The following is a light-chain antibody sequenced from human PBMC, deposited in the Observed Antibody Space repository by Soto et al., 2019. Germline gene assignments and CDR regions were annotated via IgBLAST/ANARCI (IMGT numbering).Light chain of an antibody. J-gene: IGKJ5*01. CDR3: QQCNRYPIT. CDR2: DAS. CDR1: QSISSW. Sequence: DIQMTQSPSTLSAYVGDRVTITCRASQSISSWLAWYQQKPGKAPKLLIYDASSLESGVPSRFSGSGSGTEFTLTISSLQPDDSATYYCQQCNRYPITFGQGTRLETK. V-gene: IGKV1-5*01.